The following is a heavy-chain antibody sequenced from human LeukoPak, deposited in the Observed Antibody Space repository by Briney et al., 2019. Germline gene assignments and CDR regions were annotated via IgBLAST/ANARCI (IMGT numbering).Heavy chain of an antibody. CDR3: ASSSYSSSSS. Sequence: GGSLRPSCAASGFTFTNYWMIWVRQAPGKGLEWVANINEEGSKKYYVGSVEGRFTISRDNAKNSVFLQMNSLRAEDTAMYYCASSSYSSSSSWGQGTLVTVSS. D-gene: IGHD6-6*01. CDR1: GFTFTNYW. V-gene: IGHV3-7*01. J-gene: IGHJ5*02. CDR2: INEEGSKK.